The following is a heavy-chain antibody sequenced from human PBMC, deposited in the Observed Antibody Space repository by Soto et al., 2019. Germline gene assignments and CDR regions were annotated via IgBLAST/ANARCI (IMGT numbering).Heavy chain of an antibody. D-gene: IGHD5-18*01. CDR1: GGSISSYY. J-gene: IGHJ3*02. Sequence: SETLSLTCTVSGGSISSYYWSWIRQPPGKGLEWIGYIYYSGSTNYNPSLKSRVTISVDTSKNQFSLKLSSVTAADTAVYYCARSSHGGYSYGYGGYYLYDAFDIWGQGTMVTVSS. CDR3: ARSSHGGYSYGYGGYYLYDAFDI. CDR2: IYYSGST. V-gene: IGHV4-59*01.